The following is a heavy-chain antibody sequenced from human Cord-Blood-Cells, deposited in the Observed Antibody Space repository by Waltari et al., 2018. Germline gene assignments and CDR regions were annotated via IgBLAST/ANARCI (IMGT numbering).Heavy chain of an antibody. V-gene: IGHV4-4*07. CDR1: GGSISSYY. CDR3: AGSYSSGRGAWGAWDI. J-gene: IGHJ3*02. CDR2: IYTSGST. Sequence: QVQLQESGPGLVKPSETLSLTCTVSGGSISSYYWSWIRQPAGKGLEWIGRIYTSGSTSYNPALKSRVPMSVDTSKNQFSLKLSSVTAADTAVYYCAGSYSSGRGAWGAWDIWGQGTMVTVSS. D-gene: IGHD6-19*01.